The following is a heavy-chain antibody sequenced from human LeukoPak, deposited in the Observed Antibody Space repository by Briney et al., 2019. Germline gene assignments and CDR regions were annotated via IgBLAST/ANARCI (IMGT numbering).Heavy chain of an antibody. CDR1: GYTFTGYY. J-gene: IGHJ3*02. V-gene: IGHV7-4-1*02. CDR2: INTNTGNP. D-gene: IGHD1-26*01. CDR3: ARDSRERGEGAFDI. Sequence: ASVKVSCKTSGYTFTGYYMHWVRQAPGQGLEWMGWINTNTGNPTYAQGFTGRFVFSLDTSVSTAYLQISSPKAEDTAVYYCARDSRERGEGAFDIWGQGTTVTVSS.